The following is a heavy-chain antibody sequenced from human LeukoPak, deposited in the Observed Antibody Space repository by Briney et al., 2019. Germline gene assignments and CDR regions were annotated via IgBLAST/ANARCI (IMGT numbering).Heavy chain of an antibody. CDR3: ARAGATIYWFDP. CDR2: IYHSGST. Sequence: SETLSLTCTVSGYSISSGYYWGWIRQPPGKGREWIGSIYHSGSTYYNPSLKSRVTISVDTSKNQFSLKLSSVTAADTAVYYCARAGATIYWFDPWGQGTLVTVSS. D-gene: IGHD1-26*01. J-gene: IGHJ5*02. CDR1: GYSISSGYY. V-gene: IGHV4-38-2*02.